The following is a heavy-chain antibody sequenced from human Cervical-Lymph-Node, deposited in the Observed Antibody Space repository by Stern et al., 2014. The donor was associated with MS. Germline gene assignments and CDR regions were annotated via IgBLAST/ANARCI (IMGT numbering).Heavy chain of an antibody. CDR1: GFSLSTTGVG. CDR2: IYWDDDK. D-gene: IGHD2-2*02. Sequence: QVTLRESGPTLVKPTETLTLTCTFSGFSLSTTGVGVGWIRQPPGKALECLAVIYWDDDKRYSPSLKSRLTITKDTSKNQVVLTMTNMDPVDTATYYCAHRLFYCSSSSCYNIADYWGQGTLVTVSS. J-gene: IGHJ4*02. V-gene: IGHV2-5*02. CDR3: AHRLFYCSSSSCYNIADY.